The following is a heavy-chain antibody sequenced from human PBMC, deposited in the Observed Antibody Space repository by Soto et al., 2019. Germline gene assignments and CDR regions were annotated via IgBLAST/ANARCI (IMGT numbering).Heavy chain of an antibody. Sequence: QVQLQESGPGLVKPSQTLSLTCTVSGASISSGDYYWTWIRQPPGKGLEWIGSIYYSGSTYYNPSLKSRVTISVHTSNNQFSLKLSSVTAADTAVYYCARASYDSSTYYLDYWGQGTLVTVSS. J-gene: IGHJ4*02. D-gene: IGHD3-22*01. CDR3: ARASYDSSTYYLDY. V-gene: IGHV4-30-4*01. CDR2: IYYSGST. CDR1: GASISSGDYY.